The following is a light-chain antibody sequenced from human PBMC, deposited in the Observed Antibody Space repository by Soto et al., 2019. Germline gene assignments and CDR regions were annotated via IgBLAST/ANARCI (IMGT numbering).Light chain of an antibody. CDR2: GAS. Sequence: EMVLTQSPDTLSLSPGERATLSCRASQSVNSNYLAWYQQKPGQAPRLLIYGASSRATGIPDRFSGSGSGTDFTLTISRLETEDFAVSYCQQYGGSPRTFGQGTTVAIK. V-gene: IGKV3-20*01. CDR1: QSVNSNY. CDR3: QQYGGSPRT. J-gene: IGKJ1*01.